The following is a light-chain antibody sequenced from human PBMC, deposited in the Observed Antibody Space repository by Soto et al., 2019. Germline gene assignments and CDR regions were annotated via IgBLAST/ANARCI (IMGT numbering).Light chain of an antibody. Sequence: DIQMTQSPSTLSASVGDRVTITCRASQSISSWLAWYQQKPGKAPKLLIYDASRLESGVPSMFSGSGSGTEFTLTISSLQPDDFATYYCQQYNSYSAWTFGQGTKVEIK. J-gene: IGKJ1*01. V-gene: IGKV1-5*01. CDR3: QQYNSYSAWT. CDR2: DAS. CDR1: QSISSW.